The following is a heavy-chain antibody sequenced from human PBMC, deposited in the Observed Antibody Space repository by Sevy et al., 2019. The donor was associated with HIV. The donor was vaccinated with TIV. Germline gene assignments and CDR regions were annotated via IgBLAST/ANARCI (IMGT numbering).Heavy chain of an antibody. CDR3: AKEPVAAAGTSDYFEY. Sequence: GGSLRLSCVASGFTFSSYAMSWVRQAPGQGLEWVSVISGNGDSTYYADSVKGRFTTSRDNSKNTLYLQMISLRADDTAVYYCAKEPVAAAGTSDYFEYWGQGTLVTVSS. J-gene: IGHJ4*02. D-gene: IGHD6-13*01. CDR2: ISGNGDST. V-gene: IGHV3-23*01. CDR1: GFTFSSYA.